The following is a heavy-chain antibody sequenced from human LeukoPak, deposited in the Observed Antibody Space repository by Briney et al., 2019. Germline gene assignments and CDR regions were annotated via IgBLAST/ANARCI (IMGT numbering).Heavy chain of an antibody. CDR1: GYTFTGYY. D-gene: IGHD6-19*01. Sequence: EASVKVSCKASGYTFTGYYMHWVRQAPGQVLEWMGWINPNSGGTNYAQKFQGRVTMTRDTSISTAYMELSRLRSDDTAVYYCARDRPPSEQWLANDYWGQGTLVTVSS. CDR3: ARDRPPSEQWLANDY. V-gene: IGHV1-2*02. J-gene: IGHJ4*02. CDR2: INPNSGGT.